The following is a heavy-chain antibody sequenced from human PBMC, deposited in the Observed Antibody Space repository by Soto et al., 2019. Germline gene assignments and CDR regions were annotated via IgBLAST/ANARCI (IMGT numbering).Heavy chain of an antibody. J-gene: IGHJ6*02. V-gene: IGHV1-69*12. Sequence: QVQLVQSGAEVKKPGSSVKVSCKTSGVTFSAYALSWVRQAPGQGLEWMGVIIPIFGTANYAQKFQGRITITADGPTTTAYMELSSLRSEDTAVYFCATPSRGSLNSAMDVWGQGTTVTVSS. CDR1: GVTFSAYA. CDR3: ATPSRGSLNSAMDV. D-gene: IGHD6-13*01. CDR2: IIPIFGTA.